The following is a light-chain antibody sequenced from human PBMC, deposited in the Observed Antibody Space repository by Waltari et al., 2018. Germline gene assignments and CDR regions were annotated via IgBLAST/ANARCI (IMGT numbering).Light chain of an antibody. Sequence: EIAMTQSPATLSVSPGERATLSCRASQSASTNLAWYQQKPGQAPRLLIYDASTRATGIPARFSGSGSVTGFTLTISSLETEEFAVYFCQQYNDWPLTFGGGTTVEIK. CDR3: QQYNDWPLT. V-gene: IGKV3-15*01. J-gene: IGKJ4*01. CDR2: DAS. CDR1: QSASTN.